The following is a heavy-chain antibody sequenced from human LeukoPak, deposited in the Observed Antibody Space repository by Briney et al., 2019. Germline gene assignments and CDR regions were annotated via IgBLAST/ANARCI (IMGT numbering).Heavy chain of an antibody. Sequence: ASVKVSCNASGYTFTGYYMHWVRQAPGQGLEWMGWINPNSGGTNYAQKFQGRVTMTRDTSISTAYMELSRLRSDDTAVYYCARDYYGSGSYVHDYWGQGTLVTVSS. V-gene: IGHV1-2*02. CDR1: GYTFTGYY. CDR3: ARDYYGSGSYVHDY. J-gene: IGHJ4*02. CDR2: INPNSGGT. D-gene: IGHD3-10*01.